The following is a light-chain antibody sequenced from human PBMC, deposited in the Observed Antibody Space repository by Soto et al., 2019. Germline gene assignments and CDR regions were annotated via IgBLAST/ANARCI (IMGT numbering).Light chain of an antibody. CDR3: SSYTSSSIDYV. CDR1: SSDVGGYNY. V-gene: IGLV2-14*01. Sequence: QSALTQPASVSGSPGQSITISCTGTSSDVGGYNYVSWYQQHPGKAPKLMIYEVSNRPSGVSNRFSGSKSGNTASLTISGLQAEDYADYYCSSYTSSSIDYVFGTGTKLTVL. J-gene: IGLJ1*01. CDR2: EVS.